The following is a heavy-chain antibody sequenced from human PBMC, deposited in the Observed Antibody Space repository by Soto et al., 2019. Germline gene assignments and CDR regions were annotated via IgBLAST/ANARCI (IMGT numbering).Heavy chain of an antibody. V-gene: IGHV1-18*01. Sequence: QVQLVQSGAQVRKPGASVKVSCKASDYTFTSFGINWVRQVPGQGLEWMGWISAFNGNTNYVQKVQGRVTMTTDTSTSTAYMELRSLRSDDTAVYYCARGGIRGMDVWGQGTTVTVSS. CDR2: ISAFNGNT. D-gene: IGHD3-16*01. CDR3: ARGGIRGMDV. J-gene: IGHJ6*02. CDR1: DYTFTSFG.